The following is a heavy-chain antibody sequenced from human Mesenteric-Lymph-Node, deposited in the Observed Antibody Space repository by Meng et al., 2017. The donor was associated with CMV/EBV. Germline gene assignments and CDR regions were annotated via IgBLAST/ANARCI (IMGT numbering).Heavy chain of an antibody. CDR1: GGSISSYY. CDR3: ARGDPSITGFWSGYYKAAYWFDP. CDR2: IYYSGST. J-gene: IGHJ5*02. V-gene: IGHV4-59*12. Sequence: SETLSLTCSVSGGSISSYYWSWIRQPPGKGLEWIGYIYYSGSTYYNPSLKSRVTISVDTSKNQFSLKLSSVTAADTAVYYCARGDPSITGFWSGYYKAAYWFDPWGQGTLVTVSS. D-gene: IGHD3-3*01.